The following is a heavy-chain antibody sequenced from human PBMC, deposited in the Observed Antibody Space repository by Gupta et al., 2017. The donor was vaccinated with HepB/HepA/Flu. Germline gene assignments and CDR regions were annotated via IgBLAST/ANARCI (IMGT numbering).Heavy chain of an antibody. J-gene: IGHJ4*02. CDR2: FSSDGNTK. D-gene: IGHD3-10*01. V-gene: IGHV3-30-3*01. CDR3: TRDEDGSGTYDY. Sequence: QVHLVESGGGVVQPGRSLRLPCAASGFIFSAYPMHWVRQAPGKGLEWVAVFSSDGNTKKYADSVKGRFTILRDNSKNTLSLLMNSLTTDDTAVYYCTRDEDGSGTYDYWGQGTLVTVSS. CDR1: GFIFSAYP.